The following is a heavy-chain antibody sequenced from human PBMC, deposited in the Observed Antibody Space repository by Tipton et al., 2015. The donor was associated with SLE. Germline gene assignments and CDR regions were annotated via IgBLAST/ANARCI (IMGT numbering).Heavy chain of an antibody. J-gene: IGHJ4*02. D-gene: IGHD6-6*01. CDR1: GGSFSGYY. Sequence: LRLPCAVYGGSFSGYYWSWIRQPPGKGLEWIGEINHSGSTKYNPSLKSRVTISVDTSKKQFYLNLSSVTAADTAVYYCARLIAARLPFYYWGQGTLVTVSS. CDR3: ARLIAARLPFYY. V-gene: IGHV4-34*01. CDR2: INHSGST.